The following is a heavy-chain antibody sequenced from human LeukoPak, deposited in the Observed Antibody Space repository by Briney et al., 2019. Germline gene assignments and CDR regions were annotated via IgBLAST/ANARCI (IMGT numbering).Heavy chain of an antibody. CDR2: IIPIFGTA. D-gene: IGHD3-9*01. CDR1: GGTFISYA. Sequence: ASVTVSCTASGGTFISYAISWVRQAPGQGLEWMGGIIPIFGTANYAQKFQGRVTITADKSTSTAYMELSSLRSEDTAVYYCARGGYYDILTGYYKGYYYGMDVWGKGTTVTVSS. V-gene: IGHV1-69*06. J-gene: IGHJ6*04. CDR3: ARGGYYDILTGYYKGYYYGMDV.